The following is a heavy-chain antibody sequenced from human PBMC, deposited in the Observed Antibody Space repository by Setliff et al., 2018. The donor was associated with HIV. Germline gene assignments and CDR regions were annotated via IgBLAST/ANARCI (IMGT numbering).Heavy chain of an antibody. D-gene: IGHD6-19*01. CDR1: GYTFDIYY. Sequence: ASVKVSCKTSGYTFDIYYIHWVRQAPGQWLEWMGIINPRDNRTYYAQKFQGRVTMTRDTSTSSVYMELSSLRSEDTAVYYCARDPVLAVAGSGDWFDPWGQGTLVTVSS. V-gene: IGHV1-46*02. CDR2: INPRDNRT. CDR3: ARDPVLAVAGSGDWFDP. J-gene: IGHJ5*02.